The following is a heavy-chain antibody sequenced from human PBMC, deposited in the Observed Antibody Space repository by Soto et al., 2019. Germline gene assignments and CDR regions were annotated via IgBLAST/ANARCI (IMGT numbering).Heavy chain of an antibody. CDR1: GFTFSSYS. CDR3: ARQGSGWDFDY. CDR2: ISSSSSYI. Sequence: EVQLVESGGGLVKPGGSLRLSCAASGFTFSSYSMNWVRQAPGRGLEWVSSISSSSSYIYYADSVKGRFTISRDNAKNSLYLQMNSLRAEDTAVYYCARQGSGWDFDYWGQGTLVTVSS. V-gene: IGHV3-21*01. J-gene: IGHJ4*02. D-gene: IGHD6-19*01.